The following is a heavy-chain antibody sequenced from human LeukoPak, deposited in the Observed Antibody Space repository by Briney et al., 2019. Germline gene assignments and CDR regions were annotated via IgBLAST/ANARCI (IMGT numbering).Heavy chain of an antibody. Sequence: GGSLRLSCAASGITFSSYAMGWVRQAPGKGLEWVSTISGSGGTTYYTDSVKGRFTISRDNSKNTLYLQMNSLRAEDTAVYYCAKGSASSWYLLSFWYFDLWGRGTLVTVSS. CDR2: ISGSGGTT. J-gene: IGHJ2*01. CDR1: GITFSSYA. CDR3: AKGSASSWYLLSFWYFDL. D-gene: IGHD6-13*01. V-gene: IGHV3-23*01.